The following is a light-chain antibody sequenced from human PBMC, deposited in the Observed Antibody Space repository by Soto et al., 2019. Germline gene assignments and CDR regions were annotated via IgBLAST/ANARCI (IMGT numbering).Light chain of an antibody. CDR3: CSYAGSYTWV. CDR1: SSDVGGYNY. Sequence: QSVLNQPRSVSGSPGQSVTISCTGTSSDVGGYNYVSWYQQHPGNAPKLMIYDVSKRPSGVPDRFSGSKSGNTASLTISGLQAEDEADYYCCSYAGSYTWVFGGGTKLTIL. V-gene: IGLV2-11*01. CDR2: DVS. J-gene: IGLJ2*01.